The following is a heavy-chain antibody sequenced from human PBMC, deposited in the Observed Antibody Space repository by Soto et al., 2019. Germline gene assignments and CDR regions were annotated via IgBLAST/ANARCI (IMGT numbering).Heavy chain of an antibody. CDR2: IYYSGST. Sequence: PSETLSLTCTVSGGSVSSGSYYWSWIRQPPGKGLEWIGYIYYSGSTNYNPSLKSRVTISVDTSKNQFSLKLSSVTAADTAVYYCARTYYYDSSGYFRGYWFDPWGQGTLVTVSS. CDR1: GGSVSSGSYY. J-gene: IGHJ5*02. V-gene: IGHV4-61*01. D-gene: IGHD3-22*01. CDR3: ARTYYYDSSGYFRGYWFDP.